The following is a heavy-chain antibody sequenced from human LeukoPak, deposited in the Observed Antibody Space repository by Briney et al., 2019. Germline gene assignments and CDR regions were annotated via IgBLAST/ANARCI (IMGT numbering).Heavy chain of an antibody. D-gene: IGHD4-17*01. Sequence: GGSLRLSCAAPGSNCVVYGMHWVRQAPGMGLECVTLRTYNGRYEYYADSVKVRFTISRDNSKNTLYLQMNSQRAEDTAVYYCARVRQGPNDYWGQGTLVTVSS. J-gene: IGHJ4*02. CDR2: RTYNGRYE. CDR1: GSNCVVYG. CDR3: ARVRQGPNDY. V-gene: IGHV3-30*03.